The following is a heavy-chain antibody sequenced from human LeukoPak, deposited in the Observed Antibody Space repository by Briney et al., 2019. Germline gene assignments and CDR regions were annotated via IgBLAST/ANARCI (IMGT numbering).Heavy chain of an antibody. V-gene: IGHV3-23*01. CDR2: ISNSGGST. Sequence: GGSLRLSRAASGFTVSSSYMSWVRQAPGKGLEWVSGISNSGGSTYYADSVKGRFTISRDNSKDTLYLQMNSLRAEDTAVYYCAEYYFYDSSGYQQYYFDYWGQGTLVTVSS. CDR1: GFTVSSSY. D-gene: IGHD3-22*01. CDR3: AEYYFYDSSGYQQYYFDY. J-gene: IGHJ4*02.